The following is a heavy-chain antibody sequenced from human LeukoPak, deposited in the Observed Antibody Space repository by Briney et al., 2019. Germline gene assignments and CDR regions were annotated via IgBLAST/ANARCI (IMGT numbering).Heavy chain of an antibody. V-gene: IGHV1-2*02. CDR1: GYTFTGYY. Sequence: GASVKVSCKASGYTFTGYYMHWVRQAPGQGLEWMGWINPNSGGTNYAQKFQGRVTMTRDTSISTAYMELSRLRSDDTAVYYGARDIVRVKAEPGFDYWGQGTLVTVSS. J-gene: IGHJ4*02. CDR2: INPNSGGT. D-gene: IGHD1-14*01. CDR3: ARDIVRVKAEPGFDY.